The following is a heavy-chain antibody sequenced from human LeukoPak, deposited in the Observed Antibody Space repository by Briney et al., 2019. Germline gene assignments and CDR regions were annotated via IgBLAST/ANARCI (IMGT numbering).Heavy chain of an antibody. J-gene: IGHJ4*02. CDR3: ARGRVYYYGSGSYNY. CDR1: GGSFSGYY. D-gene: IGHD3-10*01. Sequence: SETLSLACAVYGGSFSGYYWSWIRQPPGKGLEWIGEINHSGSTNYNPSLKSRVTISVDTSKNQFSLKLSSVTAADTAVYYCARGRVYYYGSGSYNYWGQGTLVTVSS. V-gene: IGHV4-34*01. CDR2: INHSGST.